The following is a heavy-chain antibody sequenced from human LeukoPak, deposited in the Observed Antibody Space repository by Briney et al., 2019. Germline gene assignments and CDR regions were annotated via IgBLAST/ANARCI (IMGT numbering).Heavy chain of an antibody. D-gene: IGHD3-22*01. CDR2: IYYSGST. CDR1: GGSISSGGYY. CDR3: ARLISYYYHIDN. Sequence: PSQTLSLTCTVSGGSISSGGYYWSWIRQHPGKGLEWIGYIYYSGSTNYNPSLKSRVTISVDTSKNQFSLKLSSVTAADTAVYYCARLISYYYHIDNWGQGTLVTVSS. V-gene: IGHV4-31*03. J-gene: IGHJ4*02.